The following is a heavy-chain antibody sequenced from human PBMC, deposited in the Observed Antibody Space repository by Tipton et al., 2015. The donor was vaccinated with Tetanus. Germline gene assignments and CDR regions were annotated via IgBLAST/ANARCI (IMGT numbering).Heavy chain of an antibody. J-gene: IGHJ4*02. Sequence: TLSLTCTVSGGSISSYYWSWIRQPPGKGLEWIGYIYYSGSTNYNPSLKSRVTISVDTSKNQFSLKLSSVTAADTAVYYCARANNDFPKKGPFDYWGQGARVIVSS. V-gene: IGHV4-59*01. CDR2: IYYSGST. CDR1: GGSISSYY. CDR3: ARANNDFPKKGPFDY. D-gene: IGHD3-3*01.